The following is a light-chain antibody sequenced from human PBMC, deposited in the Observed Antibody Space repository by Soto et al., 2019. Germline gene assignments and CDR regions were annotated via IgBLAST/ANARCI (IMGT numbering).Light chain of an antibody. CDR2: DVS. CDR3: SSYTSSTTRV. J-gene: IGLJ1*01. Sequence: QSALTQPASVSGSPGQSITISCTGTSSDVGDYNYVSWYQQHPGKAPKLMIYDVSNRPSGVSNRFSGSKSGSTASLTISGLQAEDEADSYCSSYTSSTTRVFGTGTKLTV. CDR1: SSDVGDYNY. V-gene: IGLV2-14*01.